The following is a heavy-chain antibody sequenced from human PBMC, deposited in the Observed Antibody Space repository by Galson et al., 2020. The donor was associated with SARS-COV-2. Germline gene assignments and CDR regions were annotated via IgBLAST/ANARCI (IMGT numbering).Heavy chain of an antibody. V-gene: IGHV3-21*01. CDR2: ISSSSSYI. CDR3: ARRCSSTSCPGTYYYYMDV. J-gene: IGHJ6*03. CDR1: GFTFSSYS. Sequence: GGSLRLSCAASGFTFSSYSMNWVRQAPGKGLEWVSSISSSSSYIYYADSVKGRFTISRDNAKNSLYLQMNSLRAEDTAVYYCARRCSSTSCPGTYYYYMDVWGKGTTVTVSS. D-gene: IGHD2-2*01.